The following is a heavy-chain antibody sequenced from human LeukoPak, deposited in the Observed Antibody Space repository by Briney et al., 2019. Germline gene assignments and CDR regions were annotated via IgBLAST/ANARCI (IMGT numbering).Heavy chain of an antibody. CDR3: AKDLAITVTPSLGLDY. CDR1: GGSISSSSYY. V-gene: IGHV3-23*01. J-gene: IGHJ4*02. CDR2: ISGSGGST. Sequence: ETLSLTCTVSGGSISSSSYYWGWIRQPPGKGLEWVSAISGSGGSTYYADSVKGRFTISRDNSKNTLYLQMNSLRAEDTAVYYCAKDLAITVTPSLGLDYWGQGTLVTVSS. D-gene: IGHD4-17*01.